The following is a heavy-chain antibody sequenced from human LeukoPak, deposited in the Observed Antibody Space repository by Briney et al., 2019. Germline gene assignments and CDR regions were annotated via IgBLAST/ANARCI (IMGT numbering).Heavy chain of an antibody. J-gene: IGHJ4*02. CDR3: VTGYPAMALGY. CDR2: IDLGGTP. CDR1: GFTFSSYW. Sequence: GGSLRLSCAASGFTFSSYWMHWVRQVPGRGLVWVSRIDLGGTPTYADSVRGRFTMPRDNAKKTVDLQMSSLRAEDTAVYYCVTGYPAMALGYWGQGTLVTVSS. V-gene: IGHV3-74*01. D-gene: IGHD5-18*01.